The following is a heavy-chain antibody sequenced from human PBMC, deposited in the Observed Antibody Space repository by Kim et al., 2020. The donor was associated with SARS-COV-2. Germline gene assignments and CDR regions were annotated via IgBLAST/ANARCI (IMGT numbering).Heavy chain of an antibody. CDR1: GFTFDNYA. CDR3: TSSPYYYASGTYGPY. J-gene: IGHJ4*02. Sequence: GGSLRLSCTTSGFTFDNYAMSWVRQAPGKGLEWVGFIRSKAYGGTTEYAASVKGRFSISRDDSKNSAYLQMSGLKTEDTAVYYCTSSPYYYASGTYGPYWGQGTLVPVSS. D-gene: IGHD3-10*01. CDR2: IRSKAYGGTT. V-gene: IGHV3-49*04.